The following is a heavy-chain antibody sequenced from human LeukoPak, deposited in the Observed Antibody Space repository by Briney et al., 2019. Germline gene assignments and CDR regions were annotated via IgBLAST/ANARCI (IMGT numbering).Heavy chain of an antibody. CDR1: GGSISSSSHY. V-gene: IGHV4-39*01. Sequence: PSETLSLTCTVSGGSISSSSHYWGWIRQPPGKELECIGSIYYSGSTYYNPSLKSRVTISLDTSKNQFSLKLSSVTAADTAVYYCARHKQSGTYYDAFDIWGQGTMVTVSS. J-gene: IGHJ3*02. CDR3: ARHKQSGTYYDAFDI. CDR2: IYYSGST. D-gene: IGHD1-26*01.